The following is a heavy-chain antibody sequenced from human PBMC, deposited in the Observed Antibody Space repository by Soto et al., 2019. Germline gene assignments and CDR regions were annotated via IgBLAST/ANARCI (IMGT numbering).Heavy chain of an antibody. V-gene: IGHV3-30-3*01. J-gene: IGHJ4*02. D-gene: IGHD6-19*01. CDR3: ARSEQPGRWVVPFGDY. CDR1: GFTFSSYA. CDR2: ISYDGSNK. Sequence: QVQLVESGGGVVQPGRSLRLSCAASGFTFSSYAMHWVRQAPGKGLEWVAVISYDGSNKYYADSVKGRFTISRDNSKNTLYLQMNSLRAEDTAVYYCARSEQPGRWVVPFGDYWGQGTLVTVSS.